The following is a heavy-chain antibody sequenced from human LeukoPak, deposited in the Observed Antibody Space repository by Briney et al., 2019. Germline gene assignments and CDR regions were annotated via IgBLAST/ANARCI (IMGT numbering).Heavy chain of an antibody. CDR3: ATDSSGYLS. CDR2: INHSGST. J-gene: IGHJ4*02. V-gene: IGHV4-34*01. CDR1: GGSFSGYY. D-gene: IGHD3-22*01. Sequence: SETLSLTCAVYGGSFSGYYWSWIRQPPGKGLEWIGEINHSGSTNYNPSLKSRVTISVDTSKNQFSLKLSSVTAADTAVYYCATDSSGYLSWGQGTLVTVSS.